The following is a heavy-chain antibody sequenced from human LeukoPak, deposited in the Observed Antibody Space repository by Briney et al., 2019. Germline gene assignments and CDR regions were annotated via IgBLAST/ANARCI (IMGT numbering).Heavy chain of an antibody. D-gene: IGHD5-18*01. Sequence: ASVKVSCKASGYTFTGYYMHWVRQAPGQGLEWMGRINPNSGGTNYAQKFQGRVTMTRDTSISTAYMKLSRLRSDDTAVYYCARSGYSYVSIDYWGQGTLVTVSS. CDR3: ARSGYSYVSIDY. CDR1: GYTFTGYY. V-gene: IGHV1-2*06. CDR2: INPNSGGT. J-gene: IGHJ4*02.